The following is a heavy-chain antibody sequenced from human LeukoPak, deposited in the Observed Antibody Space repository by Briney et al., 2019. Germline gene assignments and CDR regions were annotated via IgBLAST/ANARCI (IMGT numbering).Heavy chain of an antibody. V-gene: IGHV4-38-2*02. D-gene: IGHD3-22*01. J-gene: IGHJ6*03. CDR1: GYSLTSGYY. CDR3: ARALDYYDSSGYYSYYYYMDV. CDR2: ILQSGST. Sequence: KPSETLSLPRTVSGYSLTSGYYWGWIRQPPGKGLGGVWRILQSGSTYYNPSLKSRVTISVDTSKNQFSLKLSSVTAADTAVYYCARALDYYDSSGYYSYYYYMDVWGKGTTVTVSS.